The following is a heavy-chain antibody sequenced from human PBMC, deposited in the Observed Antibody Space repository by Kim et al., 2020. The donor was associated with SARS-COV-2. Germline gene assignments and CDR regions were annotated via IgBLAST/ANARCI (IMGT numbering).Heavy chain of an antibody. CDR3: ARDLYSGYGKIYYYYYGMDV. CDR1: GFTFSSYS. Sequence: GGSLRLSCAASGFTFSSYSMNWVRQAPGKGLEWVSSISSSSSYIYYADSVKGRFTISRDNAKNSLYLQMNSLRAEDTAVYYCARDLYSGYGKIYYYYYGMDVWGQGTTVTVSS. CDR2: ISSSSSYI. J-gene: IGHJ6*02. D-gene: IGHD5-12*01. V-gene: IGHV3-21*01.